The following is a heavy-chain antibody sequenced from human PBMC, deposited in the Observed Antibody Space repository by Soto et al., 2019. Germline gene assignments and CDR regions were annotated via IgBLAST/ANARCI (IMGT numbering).Heavy chain of an antibody. D-gene: IGHD2-2*01. CDR3: AKAEVVPAAIYFQH. J-gene: IGHJ1*01. V-gene: IGHV3-48*01. CDR1: GFTFSNAW. Sequence: GGSLRLSCAASGFTFSNAWMNWVRQAPGKGLEWVSYISSSSSTINYAESVKGRFTISRDNSKNTLYLQMNSLRAEDTAVYYCAKAEVVPAAIYFQHWGQGTLVTVSS. CDR2: ISSSSSTI.